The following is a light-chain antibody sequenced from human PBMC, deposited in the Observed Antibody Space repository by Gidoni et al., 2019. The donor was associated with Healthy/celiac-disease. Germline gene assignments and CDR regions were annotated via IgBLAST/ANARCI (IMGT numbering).Light chain of an antibody. Sequence: EIVLTQSPATLSLSPGKRATLSCRASQSVSSYLAWYQQKPGQAPRLLIYDASNRATGIPARFSGSGSGTDFTLTISSLEPEDFAVYYCQQRSNWPPGYTFXQXTKLEIK. CDR1: QSVSSY. CDR2: DAS. V-gene: IGKV3-11*01. CDR3: QQRSNWPPGYT. J-gene: IGKJ2*01.